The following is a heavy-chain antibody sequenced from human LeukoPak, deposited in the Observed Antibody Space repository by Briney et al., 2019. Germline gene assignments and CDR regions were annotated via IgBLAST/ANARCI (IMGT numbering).Heavy chain of an antibody. CDR1: GFTLNNYV. V-gene: IGHV3-23*01. CDR3: AHENYYFDH. Sequence: PGGSLRLSCAASGFTLNNYVMSWVRQAPGKGLEWVSGISSNGVTVYYADTVKGRFTISRDNSKKTVYLQTNSLRVEDTAVYYCAHENYYFDHWGQGTLVTVSS. D-gene: IGHD2/OR15-2a*01. J-gene: IGHJ4*02. CDR2: ISSNGVTV.